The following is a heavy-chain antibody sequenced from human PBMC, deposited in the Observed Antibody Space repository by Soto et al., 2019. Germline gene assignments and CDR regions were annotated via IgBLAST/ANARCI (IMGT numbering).Heavy chain of an antibody. V-gene: IGHV3-13*01. CDR3: TRKTHTNGMAV. CDR2: IGSAGDT. CDR1: GFTLSGYD. Sequence: EVQLVESGGGLVQPGGSLRLSCAASGFTLSGYDIHWVRQATGKGLEWVSGIGSAGDTDYEDSVKGRFTISRENAKNSLYLQMNSLRVGDTAVYYCTRKTHTNGMAVWGQGTTVTVSS. J-gene: IGHJ6*02.